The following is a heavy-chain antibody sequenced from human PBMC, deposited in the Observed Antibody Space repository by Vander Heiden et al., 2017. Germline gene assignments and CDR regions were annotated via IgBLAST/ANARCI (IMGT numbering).Heavy chain of an antibody. Sequence: EVQLVESGGGLVKPGGSLRLSFAASGFTFSNAWMSWVRQAPGKGLEWVGRIKSKTDGGTTDYAAPVKGRFTISRDDSKNTLYLQMHSMKTEDTAVYYCTTDPEHYYDTDYWCEGTLVAVYS. CDR3: TTDPEHYYDTDY. CDR1: GFTFSNAW. J-gene: IGHJ4*02. CDR2: IKSKTDGGTT. D-gene: IGHD3-22*01. V-gene: IGHV3-15*01.